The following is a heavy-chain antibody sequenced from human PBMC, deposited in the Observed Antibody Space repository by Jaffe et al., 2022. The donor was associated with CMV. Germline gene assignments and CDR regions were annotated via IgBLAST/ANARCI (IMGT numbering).Heavy chain of an antibody. Sequence: EVQLVESGGGLVKPGRSLRLSCTASGFTFGDYAMSWFRQAPGKGLEWVGFIRSKAYGGTTEYAASVKGRFTISRDDSKSIAYLQMNSLKTEDTAVYYCTPRYDFSAKPYGMDVWGQGTTVTVSS. D-gene: IGHD3-3*01. V-gene: IGHV3-49*05. CDR2: IRSKAYGGTT. CDR3: TPRYDFSAKPYGMDV. CDR1: GFTFGDYA. J-gene: IGHJ6*02.